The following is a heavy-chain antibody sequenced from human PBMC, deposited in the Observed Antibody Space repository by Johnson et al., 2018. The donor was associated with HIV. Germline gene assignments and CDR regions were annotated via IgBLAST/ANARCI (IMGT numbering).Heavy chain of an antibody. CDR3: ARGKGAAAAEAFDI. CDR2: IGTAGDT. V-gene: IGHV3-13*01. D-gene: IGHD6-13*01. CDR1: GFTFSSYD. Sequence: VQLVESGGGLVQPGGSLRLSCAASGFTFSSYDMHWVRQATGTGLALFSAIGTAGDTYYPGSVKGRFTISRENAKNSLYLQMNSLRAGDTAVYYCARGKGAAAAEAFDIWGQGTMVTVSS. J-gene: IGHJ3*02.